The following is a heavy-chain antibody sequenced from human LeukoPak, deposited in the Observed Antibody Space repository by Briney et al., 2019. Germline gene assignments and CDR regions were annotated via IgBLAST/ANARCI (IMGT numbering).Heavy chain of an antibody. CDR2: ISSSSSYI. V-gene: IGHV3-21*01. CDR1: GFTFSSYS. Sequence: GGSLRLSCAASGFTFSSYSMNWVRQAPGKGLEWVSSISSSSSYIYYADSVKGRFTISRDNAKNSLYLQMNSLRAEDTAVYYCARDIAPGIYYDSSGYPYWGQGTLVTVSS. D-gene: IGHD3-22*01. J-gene: IGHJ4*02. CDR3: ARDIAPGIYYDSSGYPY.